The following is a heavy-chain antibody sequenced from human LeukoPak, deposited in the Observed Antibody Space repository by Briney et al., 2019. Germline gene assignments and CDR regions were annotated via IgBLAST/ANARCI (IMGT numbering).Heavy chain of an antibody. CDR2: INHSGST. CDR1: GGSFSGYY. Sequence: PSEALSLTCAVYGGSFSGYYWSWIRQPPGKGLEWIGEINHSGSTNYNPSLKSRVTISVDTSKNQFSLKLSSVTAADTAVYYCAPILRYFDWPSGYWGQGTLVTVSS. V-gene: IGHV4-34*01. J-gene: IGHJ4*02. D-gene: IGHD3-9*01. CDR3: APILRYFDWPSGY.